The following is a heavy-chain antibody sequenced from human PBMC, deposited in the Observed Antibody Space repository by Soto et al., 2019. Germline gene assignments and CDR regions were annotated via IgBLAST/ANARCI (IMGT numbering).Heavy chain of an antibody. CDR1: GYTFTGYY. J-gene: IGHJ6*02. V-gene: IGHV1-2*02. D-gene: IGHD6-13*01. Sequence: GASVKVSCKASGYTFTGYYMHWVRQAPGQGLEWMGWINPNSGGTNYAQKCQGRVTMTRDTSISTAYMERSRLRSDDTAVYYCARSGYSSSWGLYYYYGMDVWGQGSTVTVSS. CDR2: INPNSGGT. CDR3: ARSGYSSSWGLYYYYGMDV.